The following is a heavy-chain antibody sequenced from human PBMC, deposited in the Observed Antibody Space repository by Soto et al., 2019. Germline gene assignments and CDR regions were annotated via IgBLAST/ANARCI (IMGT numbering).Heavy chain of an antibody. CDR3: ATAEVDY. Sequence: GGSLRLSCAVAGYTFANHWMHWVRQAPGKGLEWVSRMNSDGSLINYADSVKGRFTVSRDNARNTLYLQMNSLRVEDTAVYYCATAEVDYWGPGILVTVSS. CDR2: MNSDGSLI. V-gene: IGHV3-74*01. J-gene: IGHJ4*02. CDR1: GYTFANHW.